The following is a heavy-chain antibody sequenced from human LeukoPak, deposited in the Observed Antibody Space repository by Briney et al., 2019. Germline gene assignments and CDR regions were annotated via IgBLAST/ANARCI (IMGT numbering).Heavy chain of an antibody. Sequence: PSETLSLTCTVSGGSISSYYWSWIRQPPGKGLEWIGYIYYSGSTNYNPSLKSRVTISVGTSKNQFSLKLSSVTAADTAVYYCARLGIVNYYDSSGYYPIWGQGTLVTVSS. CDR2: IYYSGST. V-gene: IGHV4-59*08. J-gene: IGHJ4*02. CDR3: ARLGIVNYYDSSGYYPI. CDR1: GGSISSYY. D-gene: IGHD3-22*01.